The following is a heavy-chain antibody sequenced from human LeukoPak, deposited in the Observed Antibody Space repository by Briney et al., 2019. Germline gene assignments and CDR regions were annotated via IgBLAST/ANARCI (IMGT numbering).Heavy chain of an antibody. CDR3: ARRTRITMIVVVITPGAFDI. J-gene: IGHJ3*02. CDR2: INHIVTT. D-gene: IGHD3-22*01. Sequence: PSQTLSLTCALYGGSSSGYYWSWIRQPPRKGLEWIGEINHIVTTNYNPSPKTRVTISVETSKNQLSMNLRSLTVAAPAVNSFARRTRITMIVVVITPGAFDIWGQGTMVTVSS. CDR1: GGSSSGYY. V-gene: IGHV4-34*01.